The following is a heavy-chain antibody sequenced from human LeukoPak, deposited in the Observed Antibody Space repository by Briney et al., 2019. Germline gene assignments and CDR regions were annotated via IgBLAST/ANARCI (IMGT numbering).Heavy chain of an antibody. Sequence: SVKVSCKASGGTFISYAISWVRQAPGQGLEWMGGIIPIFGTANYAQKFQGRVTITADESTSTAYMELSSLRSEDTAVYYCARARRDRGYCSSTSCYRNFDYWGQGTLVTVSS. CDR2: IIPIFGTA. CDR1: GGTFISYA. V-gene: IGHV1-69*01. CDR3: ARARRDRGYCSSTSCYRNFDY. D-gene: IGHD2-2*01. J-gene: IGHJ4*02.